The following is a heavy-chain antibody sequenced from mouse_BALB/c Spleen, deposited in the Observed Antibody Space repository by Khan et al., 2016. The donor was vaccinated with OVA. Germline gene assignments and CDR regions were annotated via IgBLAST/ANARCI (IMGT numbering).Heavy chain of an antibody. CDR3: ARPYYGSTWFAY. V-gene: IGHV2-9*02. CDR2: WWSGLST. Sequence: QMQLEESGPCLVPPSQSLFITCTVFGLSLTNSGLHWARHSPGMGREWLGVWWSGLSTINYSTLMSRLNITNNNSKSQIFLKVNSLQTDDAAMYYCARPYYGSTWFAYRGQGTQGTVYA. J-gene: IGHJ3*01. CDR1: GLSLTNSG. D-gene: IGHD1-1*01.